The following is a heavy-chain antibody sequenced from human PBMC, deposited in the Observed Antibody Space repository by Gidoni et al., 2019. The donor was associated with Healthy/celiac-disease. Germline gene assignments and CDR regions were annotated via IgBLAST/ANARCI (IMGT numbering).Heavy chain of an antibody. J-gene: IGHJ6*02. D-gene: IGHD2-2*01. CDR3: ARVLVPAANYYYGMDV. V-gene: IGHV3-48*04. CDR2: ISSSSSTI. Sequence: EVQLVESGGGLVQPGGSLRLSCGASGFTFSSYKMNWGRQAQGKGLEWVSYISSSSSTIYYADSVKGRFTISRDNAKNSLYLQMNSLRAEDTAVYYCARVLVPAANYYYGMDVWGQGTTVTVSS. CDR1: GFTFSSYK.